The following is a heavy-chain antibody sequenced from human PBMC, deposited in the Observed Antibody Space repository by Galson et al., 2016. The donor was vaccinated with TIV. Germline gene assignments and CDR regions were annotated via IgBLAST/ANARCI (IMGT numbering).Heavy chain of an antibody. J-gene: IGHJ6*02. CDR2: ISSNSVYR. Sequence: SLRLSCAASGFTFEDYGLHWVRQSPGKGLEWVSGISSNSVYRGYADSVKGRFTISRDNSKYTLYLQMNSLRIEDTAVYYRVRDGVLPTYCIISTCSRGVYGMDVWGQGTTVTVS. V-gene: IGHV3-9*01. CDR1: GFTFEDYG. D-gene: IGHD2-2*01. CDR3: VRDGVLPTYCIISTCSRGVYGMDV.